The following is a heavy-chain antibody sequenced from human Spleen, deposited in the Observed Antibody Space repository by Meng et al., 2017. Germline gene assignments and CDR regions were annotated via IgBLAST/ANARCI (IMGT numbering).Heavy chain of an antibody. CDR2: TYYRSRWYN. Sequence: QVQLQQSGPGLVKPSQTLSLTCAISGDSVSSNSAAWSWIRQSPSRGLEWLGRTYYRSRWYNDYAVSVKSRITISPDTSKNQFSLQLNSVTPEDTAVYYCAGVSVAGPAPVFDYWGQGTLVTVSS. D-gene: IGHD6-19*01. CDR1: GDSVSSNSAA. V-gene: IGHV6-1*01. J-gene: IGHJ4*02. CDR3: AGVSVAGPAPVFDY.